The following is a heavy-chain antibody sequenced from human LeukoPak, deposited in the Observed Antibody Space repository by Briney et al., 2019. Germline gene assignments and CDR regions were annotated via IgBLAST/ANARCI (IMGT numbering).Heavy chain of an antibody. J-gene: IGHJ5*02. CDR1: GFPFSSYG. V-gene: IGHV3-23*01. CDR3: AKGPRTLLGYCSGGSCLNWFDP. D-gene: IGHD2-15*01. CDR2: ISGRVGST. Sequence: GGSLRLSCAASGFPFSSYGMSGVRQPPGKGLEWVSGISGRVGSTYYADSVKGRFTISRDNSKNTLYLQMNSLRAEDTAVYYCAKGPRTLLGYCSGGSCLNWFDPWGQGTLVTVSS.